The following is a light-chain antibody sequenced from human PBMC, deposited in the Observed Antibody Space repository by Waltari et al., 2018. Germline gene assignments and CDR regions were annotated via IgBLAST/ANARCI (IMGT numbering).Light chain of an antibody. CDR1: QSVTSTY. J-gene: IGKJ2*03. CDR3: QQYSSPPNS. V-gene: IGKV3-20*01. CDR2: DVS. Sequence: EIVLTQSPGTLSLSPGERATLSCRASQSVTSTYLAWYQQKPGQAPRLLIYDVSSRATGIPDRFSGSGSGTDFTLTISRLEPEDFAVYFCQQYSSPPNSLGQGTKLEIK.